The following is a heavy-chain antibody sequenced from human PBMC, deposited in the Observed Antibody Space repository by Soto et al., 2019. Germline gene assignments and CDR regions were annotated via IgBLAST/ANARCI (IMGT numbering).Heavy chain of an antibody. Sequence: PGESLKISCKGSGYSFTSYWIGWVRQMPGKGLEWMGIIYPGDSDTRYSPSFQGQVTISADKSISTAYLQWSSLKASDTAMYYCARQSYGSGSYTYGMDVWGQGTTVTVSS. V-gene: IGHV5-51*01. CDR2: IYPGDSDT. D-gene: IGHD3-10*01. J-gene: IGHJ6*02. CDR1: GYSFTSYW. CDR3: ARQSYGSGSYTYGMDV.